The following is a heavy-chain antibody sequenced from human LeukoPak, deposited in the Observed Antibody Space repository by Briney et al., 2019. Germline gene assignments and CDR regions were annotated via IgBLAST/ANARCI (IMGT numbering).Heavy chain of an antibody. CDR2: IYSGGST. J-gene: IGHJ5*02. CDR3: ARLSANWGENWFDP. V-gene: IGHV3-53*01. Sequence: GGSLRLSCAASGFTVSSNYMSWVRQAPGKGLEWVSVIYSGGSTYYADSVKGRFTISRDNSKNTLYLQMNSLRAEDTAVYYCARLSANWGENWFDPWGQGTLVTVSS. CDR1: GFTVSSNY. D-gene: IGHD7-27*01.